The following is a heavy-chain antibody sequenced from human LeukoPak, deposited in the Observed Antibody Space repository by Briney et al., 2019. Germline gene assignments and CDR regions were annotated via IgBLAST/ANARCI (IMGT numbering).Heavy chain of an antibody. V-gene: IGHV3-23*01. CDR1: GFIVSSYV. CDR2: MNTNGAT. Sequence: GGSLRLSCAASGFIVSSYVMNWVRLTPGKGLEWVSTMNTNGATYYADSVKGRFTVSRDNSKNTLFLFMNSLRDEDTAIYYCASERYYFDHWGQGTLVPVSS. J-gene: IGHJ4*02. CDR3: ASERYYFDH. D-gene: IGHD1-14*01.